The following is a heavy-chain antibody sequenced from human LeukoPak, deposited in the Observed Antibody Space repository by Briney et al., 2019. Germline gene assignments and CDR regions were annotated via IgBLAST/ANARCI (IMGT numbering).Heavy chain of an antibody. D-gene: IGHD3-22*01. Sequence: PGGSLRLSCAASRFTVSRYAMTWVRQAPGKGLEWVSGVSGSGGSTYYADSVKGRFTISRHNSKNTLYLQMNSLRAEDTALYYCAKEGYYFDSSGYYDYWGQGTLVTVSS. CDR3: AKEGYYFDSSGYYDY. J-gene: IGHJ4*02. V-gene: IGHV3-23*01. CDR2: VSGSGGST. CDR1: RFTVSRYA.